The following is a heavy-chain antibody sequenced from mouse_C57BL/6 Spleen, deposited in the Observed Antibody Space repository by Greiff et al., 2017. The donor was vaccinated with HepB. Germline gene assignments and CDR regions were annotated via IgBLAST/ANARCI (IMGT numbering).Heavy chain of an antibody. V-gene: IGHV5-4*03. D-gene: IGHD3-3*01. CDR3: ARRGWGYAMDY. J-gene: IGHJ4*01. Sequence: DVKLVESGGGLVKPGGSLKLSCAASGFTFSSYAMSWVRQTPEKRLEWVATISDGGSYTYYPDNVKGRFTISRDNAKNNLYLQMSHLKSEDTAMYYCARRGWGYAMDYWGQGTSVTVSS. CDR2: ISDGGSYT. CDR1: GFTFSSYA.